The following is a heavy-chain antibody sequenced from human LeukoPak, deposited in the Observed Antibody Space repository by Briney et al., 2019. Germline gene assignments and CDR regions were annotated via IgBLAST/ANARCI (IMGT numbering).Heavy chain of an antibody. CDR3: ASSGSYRFDY. Sequence: GGSLRLSCAASGFTFSSYSMNWVRQAPGKGLEWVSLITASGTAMFYADSVKGRFTISRDNAKNSLYLQMNSLRDEDTAVYYCASSGSYRFDYWGQGTLVTVSS. D-gene: IGHD1-26*01. J-gene: IGHJ4*02. CDR2: ITASGTAM. CDR1: GFTFSSYS. V-gene: IGHV3-48*02.